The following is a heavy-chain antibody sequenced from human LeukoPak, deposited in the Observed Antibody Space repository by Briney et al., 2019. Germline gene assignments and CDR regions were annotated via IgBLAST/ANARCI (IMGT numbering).Heavy chain of an antibody. D-gene: IGHD5-18*01. CDR3: AKWAYSSGPGYFDY. J-gene: IGHJ4*02. Sequence: GGSLRLSCVVSGFTFSSYAMSWVRQAPGKGLEWVSTISGSGVITYYADSAKGRFTISRDTSKSTLYLQLNSLRAEDTAAYYCAKWAYSSGPGYFDYWGLGTLVTVST. V-gene: IGHV3-23*01. CDR1: GFTFSSYA. CDR2: ISGSGVIT.